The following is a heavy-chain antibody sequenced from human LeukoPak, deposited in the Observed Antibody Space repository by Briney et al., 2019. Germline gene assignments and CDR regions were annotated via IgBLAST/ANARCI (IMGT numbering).Heavy chain of an antibody. CDR1: GGSISSYY. J-gene: IGHJ2*01. Sequence: SETLSLTCTVSGGSISSYYWSWIRQPPGKGLEWIGYIYYSGSTNYNPSLKSRVTISVDTSKNQFSLKLSSVTAADTAVYYCARVAAAGMADLWGRGTLVTVSS. V-gene: IGHV4-59*01. D-gene: IGHD6-13*01. CDR2: IYYSGST. CDR3: ARVAAAGMADL.